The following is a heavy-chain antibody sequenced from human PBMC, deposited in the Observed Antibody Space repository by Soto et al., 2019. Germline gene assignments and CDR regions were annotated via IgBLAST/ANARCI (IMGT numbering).Heavy chain of an antibody. CDR3: ARGVDIVVVPAANYGMDV. D-gene: IGHD2-2*03. Sequence: PSQTLSLTCAISGDSVSSNSAAWNWIRQSPSRGLEWLGRTYYRSKWYNDYAVSVKSRITINPDTSKNQFSLQLNSVTPEDTAVYYCARGVDIVVVPAANYGMDVWGQGTTVTVSS. J-gene: IGHJ6*02. V-gene: IGHV6-1*01. CDR1: GDSVSSNSAA. CDR2: TYYRSKWYN.